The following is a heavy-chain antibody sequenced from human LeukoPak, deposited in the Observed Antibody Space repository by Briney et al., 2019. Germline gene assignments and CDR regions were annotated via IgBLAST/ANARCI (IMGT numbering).Heavy chain of an antibody. CDR3: ASLVNGGWYVGFDY. CDR1: GGSISSSSYY. V-gene: IGHV4-39*01. Sequence: SETLSLTCTVSGGSISSSSYYWGWIRQPPGKGLEWIGSIYYSGSTYYNPSLKSRVTISVDTSKNQFSLKLSSVTAADTAVYYCASLVNGGWYVGFDYWGQGTLVTVSS. J-gene: IGHJ4*02. CDR2: IYYSGST. D-gene: IGHD6-19*01.